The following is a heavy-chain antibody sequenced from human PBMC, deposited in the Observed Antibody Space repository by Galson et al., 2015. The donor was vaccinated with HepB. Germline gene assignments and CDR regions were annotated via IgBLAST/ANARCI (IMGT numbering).Heavy chain of an antibody. V-gene: IGHV3-23*01. CDR3: AKAFGGSSIATYYYMDV. Sequence: SLRLSCAASGFTFSSYAMSWVRQAPGKGLEWVSAISGSGGSTYYADSVKGRFTISRDNSKNTLYLQMNSLRAEDTAVYYCAKAFGGSSIATYYYMDVWGKGTTVTVSS. CDR2: ISGSGGST. J-gene: IGHJ6*03. D-gene: IGHD1-26*01. CDR1: GFTFSSYA.